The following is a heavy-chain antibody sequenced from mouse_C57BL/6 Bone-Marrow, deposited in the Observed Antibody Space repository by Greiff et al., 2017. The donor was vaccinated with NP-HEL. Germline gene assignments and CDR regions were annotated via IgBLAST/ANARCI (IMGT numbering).Heavy chain of an antibody. D-gene: IGHD1-1*01. CDR3: ARRAYYYGSSDY. V-gene: IGHV1-64*01. CDR1: GYTFTSYW. Sequence: QVQLKQSGAELVKPGASVKLSCKASGYTFTSYWMHWVKQRLGQGLEWIGMFHPNSGSTNYNEKFKSKATLTVDKSSSTAYMQLSSLTSEDSAAYYCARRAYYYGSSDYWGQGTTLTVSS. CDR2: FHPNSGST. J-gene: IGHJ2*01.